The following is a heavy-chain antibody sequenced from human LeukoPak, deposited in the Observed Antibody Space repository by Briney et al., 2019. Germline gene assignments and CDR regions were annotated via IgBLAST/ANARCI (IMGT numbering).Heavy chain of an antibody. Sequence: GGSLRLSCAASGFTFSDYAMSWVRQAAGKGLEWVSGVSDTGRRTYYTDSVKGRFTISRDDSKKTVYLQMDTLRAEDTAIYFCARHDSFIPFWGQGTLVTVSS. V-gene: IGHV3-23*01. CDR3: ARHDSFIPF. CDR1: GFTFSDYA. J-gene: IGHJ4*02. D-gene: IGHD2-21*01. CDR2: VSDTGRRT.